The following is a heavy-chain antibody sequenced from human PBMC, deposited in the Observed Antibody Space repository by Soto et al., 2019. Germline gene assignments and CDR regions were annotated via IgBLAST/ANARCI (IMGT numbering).Heavy chain of an antibody. Sequence: PVGSLRLSGSASGCTFSSYIMNLVRQAPGKGLEWVSSISSSSSYIYYADSVKGRFTISRDNAKNSLYLQMNSLRAEDTAVYYCEAYYYYGMDVWGQGTTVTVSS. J-gene: IGHJ6*02. CDR1: GCTFSSYI. CDR3: EAYYYYGMDV. V-gene: IGHV3-21*01. CDR2: ISSSSSYI.